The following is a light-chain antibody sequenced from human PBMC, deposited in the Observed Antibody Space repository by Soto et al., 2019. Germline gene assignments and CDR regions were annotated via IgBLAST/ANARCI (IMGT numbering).Light chain of an antibody. J-gene: IGLJ2*01. CDR3: SAYATNRDVL. CDR1: SSDIGTYNF. V-gene: IGLV2-14*03. CDR2: DVS. Sequence: QSVLTQPASVSGSTGQSITISCTGSSSDIGTYNFVSWYHHHPRKAPKLIIYDVSDRPSGVSNRFSGSKSGNTAALSISGLQAEDEADYYCSAYATNRDVLFGGGTKLTVL.